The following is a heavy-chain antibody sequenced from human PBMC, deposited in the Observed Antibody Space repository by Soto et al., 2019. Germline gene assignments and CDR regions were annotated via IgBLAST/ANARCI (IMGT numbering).Heavy chain of an antibody. D-gene: IGHD2-21*01. Sequence: GESLKIFCLCSGYSFSSYWIGWVRQMPSKCLEWMGIIYPGDSHTRYSPSFQGQVTISADKSISTAYLQWRSLKASDTAMYSWASGDDPRRFDYWGQGSLVTVSS. CDR2: IYPGDSHT. J-gene: IGHJ4*02. V-gene: IGHV5-51*01. CDR3: ASGDDPRRFDY. CDR1: GYSFSSYW.